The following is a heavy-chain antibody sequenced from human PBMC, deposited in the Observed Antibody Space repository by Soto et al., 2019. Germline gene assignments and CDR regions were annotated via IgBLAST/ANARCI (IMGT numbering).Heavy chain of an antibody. J-gene: IGHJ3*02. V-gene: IGHV4-34*01. CDR3: ARVSGGASHYDAFDI. CDR1: CGSFSGYY. CDR2: INHSGST. D-gene: IGHD2-8*02. Sequence: SETLSLTCAVYCGSFSGYYWSWIRQPPGKGLEWIGEINHSGSTNYNPSLKSRVTISVDTSKNQFSLKLSSVTAADTAVYYCARVSGGASHYDAFDIWGQGTMVTVSS.